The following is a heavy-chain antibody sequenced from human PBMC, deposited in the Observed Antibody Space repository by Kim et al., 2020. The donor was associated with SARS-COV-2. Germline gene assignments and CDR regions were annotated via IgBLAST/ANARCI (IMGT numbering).Heavy chain of an antibody. V-gene: IGHV4-39*01. D-gene: IGHD3-16*01. CDR1: GGSISSSSYY. Sequence: SETLSLTCTVSGGSISSSSYYWGWIRQPPGKGLEWIGSIYYSGSTYYNPSLKSRVTISVDTSKNQFSLKLSSVTAADTAVYYCPAGGSLGWGSLAFDIWGQGTMVTVSS. J-gene: IGHJ3*02. CDR3: PAGGSLGWGSLAFDI. CDR2: IYYSGST.